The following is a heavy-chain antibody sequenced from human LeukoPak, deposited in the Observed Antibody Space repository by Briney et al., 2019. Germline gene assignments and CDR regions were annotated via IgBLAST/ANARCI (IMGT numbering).Heavy chain of an antibody. J-gene: IGHJ6*03. D-gene: IGHD6-19*01. Sequence: ASVKVSCKASGGTFSSYAISWVRQAPGQGLEWMGWISAYNGNTNYAQKLQGRVTMTTDTSTSTAYMELSSLRSEDTAVYYCARDREAVADYYYYYYMDVWGKGTTVTISS. CDR2: ISAYNGNT. CDR1: GGTFSSYA. CDR3: ARDREAVADYYYYYYMDV. V-gene: IGHV1-18*01.